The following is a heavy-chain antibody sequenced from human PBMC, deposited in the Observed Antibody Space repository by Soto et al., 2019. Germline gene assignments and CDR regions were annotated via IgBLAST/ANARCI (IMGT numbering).Heavy chain of an antibody. D-gene: IGHD3-10*01. Sequence: SETLSLTCTVSGGSISSSSHYWGWIRQPPGKGLEWIGSIYYSGSTYYNPSLKSRVTISVDTSKNQFSLKLSSVTAADAAVYYCARRSGTMVRGVKDVWGQGTTVTVSS. CDR1: GGSISSSSHY. CDR2: IYYSGST. CDR3: ARRSGTMVRGVKDV. J-gene: IGHJ6*02. V-gene: IGHV4-39*01.